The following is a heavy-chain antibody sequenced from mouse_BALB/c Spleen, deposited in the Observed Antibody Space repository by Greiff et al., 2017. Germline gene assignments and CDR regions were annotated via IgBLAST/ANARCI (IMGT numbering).Heavy chain of an antibody. CDR2: IWAGGST. J-gene: IGHJ2*01. V-gene: IGHV2-9*02. D-gene: IGHD3-3*01. CDR3: ARDPGTGYFDY. Sequence: VHLVESGPGLVAPSQSLSITCTVSGFSLTSYGVHWVRQPPGKGLEWLGVIWAGGSTNYNSALMSRLSISKDNSKSQVFLKMNSLQTDDTAMYYCARDPGTGYFDYWGQGTTLTVSS. CDR1: GFSLTSYG.